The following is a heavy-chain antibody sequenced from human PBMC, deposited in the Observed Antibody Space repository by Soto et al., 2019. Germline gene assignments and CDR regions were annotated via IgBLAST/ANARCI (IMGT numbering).Heavy chain of an antibody. CDR3: ARIQYLSRFDP. V-gene: IGHV1-18*01. Sequence: QVQLVQSGPEVKKPGASVKVSCKASGYSFTSYGITWVRQAPGQGLEWMGWVSGNNGNTKYAQKIQGRVTMTTDTSTNTAYMDLRSLRYDDTAVYYWARIQYLSRFDPWGQGTLVTVSS. J-gene: IGHJ5*02. CDR2: VSGNNGNT. CDR1: GYSFTSYG.